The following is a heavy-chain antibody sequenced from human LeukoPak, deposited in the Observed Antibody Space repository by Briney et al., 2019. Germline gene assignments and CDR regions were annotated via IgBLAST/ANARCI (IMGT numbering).Heavy chain of an antibody. V-gene: IGHV1-3*03. Sequence: ASVKVSCKASGYTFTSYGISWVRQAPGQGLEWMGWINAGNGNTKYSQEFQGRVTITRDTSASTAYMELSSLRSEDMAVYYCARDHLWFGEITYYFDYWGQGTLVTVSS. J-gene: IGHJ4*02. D-gene: IGHD3-10*01. CDR1: GYTFTSYG. CDR2: INAGNGNT. CDR3: ARDHLWFGEITYYFDY.